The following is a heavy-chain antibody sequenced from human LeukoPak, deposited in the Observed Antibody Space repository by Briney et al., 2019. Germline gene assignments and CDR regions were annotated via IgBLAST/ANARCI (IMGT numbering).Heavy chain of an antibody. J-gene: IGHJ3*02. CDR2: IIPIFGTA. Sequence: ASVKVSCKASGYTFTGYYMHWARQAPGQGLEWMGGIIPIFGTANYAQKFQGRVTITADESTSTAYMELSSLRSEDSAVYYCASGGAKQIRYRTTVVTHAFDIWGQGTMVTVSS. D-gene: IGHD4-23*01. V-gene: IGHV1-69*13. CDR3: ASGGAKQIRYRTTVVTHAFDI. CDR1: GYTFTGYY.